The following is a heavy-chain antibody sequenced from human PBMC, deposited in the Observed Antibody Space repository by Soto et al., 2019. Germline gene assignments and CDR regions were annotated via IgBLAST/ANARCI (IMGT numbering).Heavy chain of an antibody. CDR3: AKEFYNKVSYRLGICHY. J-gene: IGHJ4*02. D-gene: IGHD1-1*01. CDR1: GFSFNTYG. CDR2: ISSDGSKE. V-gene: IGHV3-30*18. Sequence: QVQLVESGGGVVQPGRSLRLSCAASGFSFNTYGMHWVRQAPGKGLEWVAVISSDGSKEYYADSVKGRFTISRDNSVNTLYLQMNSLRPEDTAVYSRAKEFYNKVSYRLGICHYWVQGTQVTVSS.